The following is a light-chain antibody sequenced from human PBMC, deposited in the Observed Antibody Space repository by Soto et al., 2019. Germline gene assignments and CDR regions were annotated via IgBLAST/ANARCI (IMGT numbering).Light chain of an antibody. CDR2: SAS. Sequence: DIQMTQSPSSLSASVGDRVTITCRASQSISSCLNGYQQKPGNAPNILIYSASKLQSAVPRRFSGSGSGTDFTLTISSLQPEDFATYFCQQSHRTPYTFGQGTKLEIK. CDR1: QSISSC. CDR3: QQSHRTPYT. V-gene: IGKV1-39*01. J-gene: IGKJ2*01.